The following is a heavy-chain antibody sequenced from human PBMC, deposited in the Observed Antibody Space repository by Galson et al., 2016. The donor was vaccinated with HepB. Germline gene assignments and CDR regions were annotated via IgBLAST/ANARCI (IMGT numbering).Heavy chain of an antibody. V-gene: IGHV3-64*05. Sequence: SLRLSCAASGFNVSSYALHWVRQAPGKGLEYFSGISSVAGTTYYVDSVRGRFTISRDNSKNTLYDQMNSLRDEDTAVYFCVARKVRDFILVEYWGQGTLVTVSS. CDR2: ISSVAGTT. CDR1: GFNVSSYA. CDR3: VARKVRDFILVEY. J-gene: IGHJ4*02. D-gene: IGHD2-21*01.